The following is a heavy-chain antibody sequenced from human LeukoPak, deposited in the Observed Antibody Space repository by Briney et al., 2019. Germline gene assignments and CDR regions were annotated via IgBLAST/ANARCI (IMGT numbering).Heavy chain of an antibody. J-gene: IGHJ6*02. CDR3: ARVGYCSGGSCYYYGMDV. V-gene: IGHV1-69*01. CDR2: IIPIFGTA. D-gene: IGHD2-15*01. CDR1: GGTFSSYA. Sequence: ASVKVSCKASGGTFSSYAISWVRQAPGQGLEWMGGIIPIFGTANYAQKFQGRVTITADESTSTAYMELSSLRSEDTAVYYCARVGYCSGGSCYYYGMDVWGQGTTVTVSS.